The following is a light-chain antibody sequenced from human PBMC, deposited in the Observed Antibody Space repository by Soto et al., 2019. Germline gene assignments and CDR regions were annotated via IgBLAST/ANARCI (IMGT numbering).Light chain of an antibody. V-gene: IGKV1-5*01. J-gene: IGKJ3*01. CDR1: QSISSW. Sequence: DIPMTQSPSTLSASVGDRVTITCRASQSISSWLAWYQQRPGKAPKLLIYDASSLQTGVPSRFSGSGSGTEFTLTINSLQPDDFATYYCQKGGTCGPGTKVEIK. CDR3: QKGGT. CDR2: DAS.